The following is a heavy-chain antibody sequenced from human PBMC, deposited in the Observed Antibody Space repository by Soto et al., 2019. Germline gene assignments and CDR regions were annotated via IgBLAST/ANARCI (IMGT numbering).Heavy chain of an antibody. CDR2: IWDDGSNK. Sequence: QVQLVESGGGVVQPGRSLRLSCAASGFTFSSYGMHWVRQAPGKGLEWVAVIWDDGSNKYYADSVKGRFTISRDNSKNTLYLQMNSLRAEDTAVYYCAREGGSYYENYYYYMDVWGKGTTVTVSS. V-gene: IGHV3-33*01. D-gene: IGHD1-26*01. CDR3: AREGGSYYENYYYYMDV. J-gene: IGHJ6*03. CDR1: GFTFSSYG.